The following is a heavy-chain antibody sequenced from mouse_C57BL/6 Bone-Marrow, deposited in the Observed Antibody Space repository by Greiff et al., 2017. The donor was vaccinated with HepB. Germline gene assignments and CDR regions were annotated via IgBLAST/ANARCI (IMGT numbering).Heavy chain of an antibody. V-gene: IGHV1-69*01. CDR1: GYTFTSYW. D-gene: IGHD1-1*01. J-gene: IGHJ2*01. CDR2: IDPSDSYT. Sequence: VKLQQPGAELVMPGASVKLSCKASGYTFTSYWMHWVKQRPGQGLEWIGEIDPSDSYTNYNQKFKGKSTLTVDKSSSTAYMQLSSLTSEDSAVYYCARDYGSFDYWGQGTTLTVSS. CDR3: ARDYGSFDY.